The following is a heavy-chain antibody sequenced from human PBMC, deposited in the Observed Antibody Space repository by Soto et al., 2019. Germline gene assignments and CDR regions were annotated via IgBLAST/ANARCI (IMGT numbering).Heavy chain of an antibody. D-gene: IGHD2-15*01. CDR2: LSGSGGST. J-gene: IGHJ4*02. CDR1: GFTFSSYA. V-gene: IGHV3-23*01. Sequence: ESGGGLVQPGGSLRLSCAASGFTFSSYAMSWVRQAPGKGMEWVAALSGSGGSTYYADSVKGRFTISRHNSKNTLYLQMNSLRAEDAAVYYCAKDLVGSNADYFDYWGQGTLVTVSS. CDR3: AKDLVGSNADYFDY.